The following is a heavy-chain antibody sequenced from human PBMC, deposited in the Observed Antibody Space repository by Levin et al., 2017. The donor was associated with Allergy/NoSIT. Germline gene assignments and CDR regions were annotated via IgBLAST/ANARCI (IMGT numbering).Heavy chain of an antibody. CDR3: ARHADRAVAGVEPTHYGMDV. Sequence: SETLSLTCTVSGGSISTGSYFWGWIRQPPGKGLEWIGSIFFSGSTVYNPSLESRVTISLDTSKNQFSLRLTSVTAADTAVYYCARHADRAVAGVEPTHYGMDVWGQGTTVTVSS. CDR2: IFFSGST. D-gene: IGHD6-19*01. CDR1: GGSISTGSYF. V-gene: IGHV4-39*01. J-gene: IGHJ6*02.